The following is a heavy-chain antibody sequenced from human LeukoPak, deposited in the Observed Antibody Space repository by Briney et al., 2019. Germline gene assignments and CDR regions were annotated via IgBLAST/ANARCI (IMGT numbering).Heavy chain of an antibody. CDR3: ARKELLWFGEVHYYYGMDV. J-gene: IGHJ6*02. CDR1: GYTFTSYY. CDR2: INPNSGGT. V-gene: IGHV1-2*02. D-gene: IGHD3-10*01. Sequence: ASVKVSCKASGYTFTSYYMHWVRQAPGQGLEWMGWINPNSGGTNYAQKFQGRVTMTRDTSISTAYMELSRLRSDDTAVYYCARKELLWFGEVHYYYGMDVWGQGTTVTVSS.